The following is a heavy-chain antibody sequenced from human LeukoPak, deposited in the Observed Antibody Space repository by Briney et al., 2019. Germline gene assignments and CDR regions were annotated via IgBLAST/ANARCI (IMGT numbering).Heavy chain of an antibody. Sequence: GASVKVSCKASGYIFTTYYMHWVRQAPGQGLEWMGVINPSGGNTRYAQKFQGRVTMTRDTSTSTVYMELSRLRSDDTAVYYCARTPPVQLERILDYWGQGTLVTVSS. CDR2: INPSGGNT. J-gene: IGHJ4*02. CDR1: GYIFTTYY. V-gene: IGHV1-46*01. CDR3: ARTPPVQLERILDY. D-gene: IGHD1-1*01.